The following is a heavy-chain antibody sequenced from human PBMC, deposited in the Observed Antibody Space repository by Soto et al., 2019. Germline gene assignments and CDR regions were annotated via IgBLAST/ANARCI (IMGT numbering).Heavy chain of an antibody. Sequence: ASVKVSCKASGYTFTSYDINWVRQATGQGLEWMGWMNPNSGKTGYAQKFQGRVTMTRNTSISTAYMELRSLRSEDTAVYYCARGGIDVLDYYYYMDVWGKGTTVTVSS. CDR2: MNPNSGKT. V-gene: IGHV1-8*01. CDR1: GYTFTSYD. J-gene: IGHJ6*03. CDR3: ARGGIDVLDYYYYMDV.